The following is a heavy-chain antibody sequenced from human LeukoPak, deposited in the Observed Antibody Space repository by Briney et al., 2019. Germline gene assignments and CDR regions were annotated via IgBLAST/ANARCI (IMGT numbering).Heavy chain of an antibody. CDR1: GGSFSDYY. D-gene: IGHD6-13*01. CDR2: INHSGST. V-gene: IGHV4-34*01. J-gene: IGHJ4*02. CDR3: AREGYSSSWYYFDY. Sequence: PSETLSLTCAVSGGSFSDYYWSWIRQPPGKGLEWIGEINHSGSTNYNSSLKSRVTISVDTSKNQFSLKLSSVTAADTAVYYCAREGYSSSWYYFDYWGQGTLVTVSS.